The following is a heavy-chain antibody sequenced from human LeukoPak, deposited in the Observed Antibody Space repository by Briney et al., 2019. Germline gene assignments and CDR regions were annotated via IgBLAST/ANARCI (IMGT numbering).Heavy chain of an antibody. CDR3: ARHTEHELLRGTNWFDP. V-gene: IGHV5-51*01. CDR2: IYPGDSDT. J-gene: IGHJ5*02. D-gene: IGHD2-15*01. Sequence: GESLKISCKGSGYIFTSYWIGWVRQMPGKGLEWMGIIYPGDSDTRYSPSFEGQVTISADKTISAAYLQWSSLKASDTAMYYCARHTEHELLRGTNWFDPWGQGTLVTVSS. CDR1: GYIFTSYW.